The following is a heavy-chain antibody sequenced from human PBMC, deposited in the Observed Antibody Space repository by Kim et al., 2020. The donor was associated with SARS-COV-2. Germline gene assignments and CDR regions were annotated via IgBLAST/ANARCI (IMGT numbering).Heavy chain of an antibody. Sequence: YAQKFQGRVTITADESTSTAYMELSSLRSEDTAVYYCASREEPRKGAFDIWGQGTMVTVSS. J-gene: IGHJ3*02. CDR3: ASREEPRKGAFDI. V-gene: IGHV1-69*01. D-gene: IGHD1-26*01.